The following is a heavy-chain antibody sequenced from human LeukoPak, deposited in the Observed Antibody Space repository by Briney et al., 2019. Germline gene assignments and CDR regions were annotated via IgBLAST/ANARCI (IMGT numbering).Heavy chain of an antibody. CDR1: GYTFTSYY. V-gene: IGHV1-46*01. J-gene: IGHJ4*02. D-gene: IGHD3-9*01. CDR3: ARRGSGYYSWTFDY. Sequence: ASVKVSCKASGYTFTSYYMHWVRQAPGQGLEWMGIINPSGGNTSYAQKFQGRVTMTRDMSTSTVYMGLSSLRSEDTAVYYCARRGSGYYSWTFDYWGQGTLVTVSS. CDR2: INPSGGNT.